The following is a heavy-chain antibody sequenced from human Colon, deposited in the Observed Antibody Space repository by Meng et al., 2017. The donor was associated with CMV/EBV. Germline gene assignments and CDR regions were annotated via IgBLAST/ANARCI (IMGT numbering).Heavy chain of an antibody. D-gene: IGHD6-19*01. CDR2: IIPILDTP. J-gene: IGHJ4*02. Sequence: SVKVSCKASGGTFSKYVISWVRQAPGQGLEWMGRIIPILDTPNYAQRFQGRVTITADKSTNTVYMELSRLRYEDTAVYYCAKRQEDSSGWFLDWGQGTLVTVSS. V-gene: IGHV1-69*04. CDR3: AKRQEDSSGWFLD. CDR1: GGTFSKYV.